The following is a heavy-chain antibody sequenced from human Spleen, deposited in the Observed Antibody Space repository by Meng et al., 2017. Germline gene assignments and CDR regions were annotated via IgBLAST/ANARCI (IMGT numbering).Heavy chain of an antibody. J-gene: IGHJ3*02. V-gene: IGHV3-23*01. CDR3: AKLPYSSSWWNKPTNAFYI. CDR2: ISDSGSNT. Sequence: GSLKISCAASGFTFRTYAMSWVRQAPGKGLEWVSTISDSGSNTYYADSVKGRFTISRDNSENTLYLQMNSLRAEDTAVYYCAKLPYSSSWWNKPTNAFYIWGQGTMVTVSS. D-gene: IGHD6-13*01. CDR1: GFTFRTYA.